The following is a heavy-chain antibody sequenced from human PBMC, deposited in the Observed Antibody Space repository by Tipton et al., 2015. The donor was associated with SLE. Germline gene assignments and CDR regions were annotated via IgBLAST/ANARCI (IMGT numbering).Heavy chain of an antibody. CDR3: TTPGGSGYYYYMDV. D-gene: IGHD3-16*01. CDR1: GFTFSNGW. V-gene: IGHV3-15*01. J-gene: IGHJ6*03. CDR2: IKSKTDGGTT. Sequence: GSLRLSCAASGFTFSNGWMSWVRQAPGKGLEGVGRIKSKTDGGTTDYAAPVKGRFTISRDDSKNTLYLQMNSLKTEDTAVYYCTTPGGSGYYYYMDVWGKGTTVTVSS.